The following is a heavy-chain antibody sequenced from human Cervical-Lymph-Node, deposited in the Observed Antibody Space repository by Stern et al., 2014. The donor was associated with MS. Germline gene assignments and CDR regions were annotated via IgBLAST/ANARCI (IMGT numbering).Heavy chain of an antibody. CDR3: ATHRGRVTYYYGMDV. CDR2: FDPQHGET. Sequence: QVQLVQSGAEVKKPGASVKVYCKVSGDTLSEISMHWVRQAPGKGLEWMGGFDPQHGETLYAQKFQGRVTMAEDRSTDTAYMELSSLRSEDTAMYYCATHRGRVTYYYGMDVWGQGTTVTVSS. J-gene: IGHJ6*02. D-gene: IGHD2-21*02. CDR1: GDTLSEIS. V-gene: IGHV1-24*01.